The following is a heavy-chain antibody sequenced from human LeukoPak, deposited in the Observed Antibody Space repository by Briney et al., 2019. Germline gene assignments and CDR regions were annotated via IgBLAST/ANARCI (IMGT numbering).Heavy chain of an antibody. J-gene: IGHJ4*02. D-gene: IGHD4-17*01. Sequence: GGSLRLSCAASGFTVSTNYMSWVRQAPGKGLEWVSVIYSGGDTYYADSVRGRFTISRDNSKNTVYLQMNSLRVEDTAVYYCASGGATVTTFDYWGQGTLVTVSS. V-gene: IGHV3-66*01. CDR2: IYSGGDT. CDR1: GFTVSTNY. CDR3: ASGGATVTTFDY.